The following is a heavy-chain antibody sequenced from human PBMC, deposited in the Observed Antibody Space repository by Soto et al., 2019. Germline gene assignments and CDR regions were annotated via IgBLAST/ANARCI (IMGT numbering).Heavy chain of an antibody. CDR1: GFTFSSFG. V-gene: IGHV3-30*18. J-gene: IGHJ6*02. CDR2: ISFDGNYE. Sequence: QVQVVESGGDVVQSGRSLRLSCAASGFTFSSFGMHWVRQAPGKGLEWVAVISFDGNYEYYVDSVKGRFTISRDNSKNTLYLQMNSLRPEDTAIYYCAKDVTTKARYHYGMDVWGRGTAVTVSS. D-gene: IGHD4-4*01. CDR3: AKDVTTKARYHYGMDV.